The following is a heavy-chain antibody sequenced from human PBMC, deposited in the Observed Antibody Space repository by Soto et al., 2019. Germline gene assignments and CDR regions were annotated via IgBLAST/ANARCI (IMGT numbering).Heavy chain of an antibody. V-gene: IGHV4-31*03. CDR3: ARVGFGSGSQDRDYFDY. CDR2: IYYSGST. Sequence: SETLSLTCTVSGGSISSGGYYWSWIRQHPGKGLEWIGYIYYSGSTYYNPSLKSRVTISVDTSKNQFSLKLSSVTAADTAVYYRARVGFGSGSQDRDYFDYWGQGTLVTVSS. D-gene: IGHD3-10*01. J-gene: IGHJ4*02. CDR1: GGSISSGGYY.